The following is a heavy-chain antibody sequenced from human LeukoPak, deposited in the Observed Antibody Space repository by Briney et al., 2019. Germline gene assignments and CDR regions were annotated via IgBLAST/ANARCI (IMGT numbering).Heavy chain of an antibody. D-gene: IGHD6-13*01. J-gene: IGHJ3*02. CDR3: ARVGSSWPRDAFDI. Sequence: PSETLSLTCTVSGGSISSSSYYWGWIRQPPGKGLEWIGSIYYSGSTYYNPSLKSRVTISVDTSKNQFSLKLSSVTAADTAVYYCARVGSSWPRDAFDIWGQGTMVTVSS. V-gene: IGHV4-39*01. CDR2: IYYSGST. CDR1: GGSISSSSYY.